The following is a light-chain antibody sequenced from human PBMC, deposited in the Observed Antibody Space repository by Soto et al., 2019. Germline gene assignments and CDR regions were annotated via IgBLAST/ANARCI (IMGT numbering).Light chain of an antibody. CDR2: GAS. Sequence: IVLTQSPGTLSLSPGERATLSCRASQSVTSSYLAWYQQKPGQAPRLLIYGASSRATGIPDRFSGSGSGTDFTLAISRLEPEDFAVYYCHQYGSSRTFGQGTKVDI. CDR1: QSVTSSY. V-gene: IGKV3-20*01. CDR3: HQYGSSRT. J-gene: IGKJ1*01.